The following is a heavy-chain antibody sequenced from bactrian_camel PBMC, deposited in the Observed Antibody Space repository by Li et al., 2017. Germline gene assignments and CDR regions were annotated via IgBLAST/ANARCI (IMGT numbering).Heavy chain of an antibody. D-gene: IGHD8*01. V-gene: IGHV3S40*01. CDR3: AAGIRYGVCGASWSSGWRFDF. J-gene: IGHJ6*01. Sequence: VQLVESGGGTVQAGGSLELSCAAGSYIDSRCGMEWYRQLPGKERGLVSSILRGDGGTSYADSVKGRFTISRDNGKKTVYLDIDSLKSEDTGTYYCAAGIRYGVCGASWSSGWRFDFWGQGTQVTV. CDR2: ILRGDGGT. CDR1: SYIDSRCG.